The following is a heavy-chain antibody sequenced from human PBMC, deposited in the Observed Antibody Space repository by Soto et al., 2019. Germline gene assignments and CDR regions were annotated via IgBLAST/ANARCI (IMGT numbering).Heavy chain of an antibody. CDR1: GGSISSGGYS. J-gene: IGHJ5*02. CDR3: AKVPGP. V-gene: IGHV4-30-2*01. Sequence: SETLSLTCAVSGGSISSGGYSWSWIRQPPGKGLDWIGYIYHSGSTYYNPSLKSRVTISVDRSKNQFSLKLSSVTAADTAVYYCAKVPGPWGQGTLVTVSS. CDR2: IYHSGST.